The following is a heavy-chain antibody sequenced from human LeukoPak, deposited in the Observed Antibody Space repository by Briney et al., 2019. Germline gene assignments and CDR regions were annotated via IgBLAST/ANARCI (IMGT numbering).Heavy chain of an antibody. V-gene: IGHV3-48*03. J-gene: IGHJ4*02. D-gene: IGHD6-19*01. CDR2: ISSSGSTI. CDR1: GFTFSSYE. Sequence: PGGSLRLSCAASGFTFSSYEMNWVRRAPGKGLEWVSYISSSGSTIYYADSVKGRFTISRDNAKNSLHLQMNSLRAEDTAVYYCARGGYSSGWSLGYWGQGTLVTVSS. CDR3: ARGGYSSGWSLGY.